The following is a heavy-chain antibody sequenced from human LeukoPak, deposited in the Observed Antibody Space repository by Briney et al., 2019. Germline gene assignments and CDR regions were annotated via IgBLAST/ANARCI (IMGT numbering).Heavy chain of an antibody. CDR3: AKDISSSWYRGFDY. D-gene: IGHD6-13*01. V-gene: IGHV3-23*01. CDR1: GFTFSSYA. J-gene: IGHJ4*02. Sequence: PGGSLRLSCAASGFTFSSYAMSWVRHPPGKWLELGSAISGSGGRTYYADSVEGRLNISRDNSKNTLYLQMNSLRAEDTAMSYCAKDISSSWYRGFDYWGQGTLVTVSS. CDR2: ISGSGGRT.